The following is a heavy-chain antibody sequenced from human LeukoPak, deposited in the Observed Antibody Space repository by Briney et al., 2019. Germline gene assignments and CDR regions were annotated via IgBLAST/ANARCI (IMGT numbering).Heavy chain of an antibody. CDR3: AGMGRYSYGPDY. J-gene: IGHJ4*02. Sequence: GGSLRLSCAASGFTVSSNYMSWVRQAPGKGLEWVSVIYSGGSTYYADSVKGRFTISRDNSKNTLYLQMNSLRAEDTAVYYCAGMGRYSYGPDYRGQGTLVTVSS. D-gene: IGHD5-18*01. CDR1: GFTVSSNY. CDR2: IYSGGST. V-gene: IGHV3-53*01.